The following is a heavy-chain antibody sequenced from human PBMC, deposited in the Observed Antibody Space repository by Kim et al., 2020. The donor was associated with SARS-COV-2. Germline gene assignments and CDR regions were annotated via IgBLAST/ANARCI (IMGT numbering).Heavy chain of an antibody. J-gene: IGHJ4*02. CDR2: INSNSGDT. V-gene: IGHV1-2*02. Sequence: ASVNVSCKASGYTFTGYYLHWVRQAPGQGLAWVGWINSNSGDTNYAQKFQGRVTMTRDTSISTVYMELNTLRSDDTALYFCTREDYWGQGTQVTVSS. CDR3: TREDY. CDR1: GYTFTGYY.